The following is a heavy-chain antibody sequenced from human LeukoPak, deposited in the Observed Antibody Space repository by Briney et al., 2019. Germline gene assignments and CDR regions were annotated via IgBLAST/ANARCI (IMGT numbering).Heavy chain of an antibody. V-gene: IGHV4-34*01. CDR3: ARFGRPYDFWSGWHIGYYFDY. CDR1: GGSFSGYY. Sequence: KSSETLSLTCAAYGGSFSGYYWSWIRQPPGKGLEWIGEINHSGSTNYNPSLKSRVTISVDTSKNQFSLKLSSVTAADTAVYCCARFGRPYDFWSGWHIGYYFDYWGQGTLVTVSS. J-gene: IGHJ4*02. D-gene: IGHD3-3*01. CDR2: INHSGST.